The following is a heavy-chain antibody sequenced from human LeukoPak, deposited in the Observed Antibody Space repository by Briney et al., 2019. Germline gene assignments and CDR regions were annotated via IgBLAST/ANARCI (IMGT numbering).Heavy chain of an antibody. J-gene: IGHJ5*02. CDR2: ISSSSSYI. Sequence: GGSLRLSCAASGFTFSSYSMNWVRQAPGKGLEWVSSISSSSSYIYYADSVKGRFTISRDNAKNSLYLQMNSLRAGDTAVYYCARQDCSSTSCYTVWFDPWGQGTLVTVSS. CDR3: ARQDCSSTSCYTVWFDP. D-gene: IGHD2-2*02. V-gene: IGHV3-21*01. CDR1: GFTFSSYS.